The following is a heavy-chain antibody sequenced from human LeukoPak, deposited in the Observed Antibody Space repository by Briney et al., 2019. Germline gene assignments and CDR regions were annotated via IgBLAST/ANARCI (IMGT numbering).Heavy chain of an antibody. CDR2: INTDGSST. CDR3: ARDGSGYCSGGSCYSAEYFQH. V-gene: IGHV3-74*01. J-gene: IGHJ1*01. D-gene: IGHD2-15*01. CDR1: GFTFSSYW. Sequence: PGGSLRLSCAASGFTFSSYWMHWVRQAPGKGLVWVSRINTDGSSTIYADSVRGRFTISRDNAKNSLYPQMNSLRAEDTAVYYCARDGSGYCSGGSCYSAEYFQHWGQGTLVTVSS.